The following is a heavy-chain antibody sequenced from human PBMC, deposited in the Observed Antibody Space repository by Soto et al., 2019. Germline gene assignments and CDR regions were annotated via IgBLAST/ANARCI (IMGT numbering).Heavy chain of an antibody. CDR1: GYSFTNND. V-gene: IGHV1-8*01. D-gene: IGHD3-16*01. CDR2: MNPGSGDT. J-gene: IGHJ5*02. CDR3: ARMATFGSLNWFDP. Sequence: ASVKFYCKASGYSFTNNDVSWVRQATGQGLEWMGWMNPGSGDTGYAQKFQGRVTMTRDISTATAYMELSSLRSDDTAIYYCARMATFGSLNWFDPWGQGTLVTGSS.